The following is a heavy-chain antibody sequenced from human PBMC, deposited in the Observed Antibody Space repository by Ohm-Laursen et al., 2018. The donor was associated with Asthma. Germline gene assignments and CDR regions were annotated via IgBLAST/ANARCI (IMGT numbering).Heavy chain of an antibody. J-gene: IGHJ4*02. D-gene: IGHD3-22*01. V-gene: IGHV4-30-4*01. Sequence: SQTLSLTCTVSGGSISSYYWSWIRQPPGKGLEWIGYIYKSGTTYYNSSLKSRVIISIDTSKNQFSLKVSSVTAADTAVYYCARVLDDSSGYGFDFWGQGTLVPVTS. CDR2: IYKSGTT. CDR1: GGSISSYY. CDR3: ARVLDDSSGYGFDF.